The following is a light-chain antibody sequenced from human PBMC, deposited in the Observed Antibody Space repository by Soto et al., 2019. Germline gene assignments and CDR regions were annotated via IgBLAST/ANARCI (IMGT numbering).Light chain of an antibody. V-gene: IGLV1-47*01. J-gene: IGLJ1*01. Sequence: QSVLTQPPSASGTPGQRVTISCSGSSSNIGSNYVYWYQQLPGTSPKLLIYRNNKRPSGVPDRLSGSKSGTSASLAISGLRSEDEDDYYCAAWDDSLSGLYVFGTGTKLTVL. CDR1: SSNIGSNY. CDR2: RNN. CDR3: AAWDDSLSGLYV.